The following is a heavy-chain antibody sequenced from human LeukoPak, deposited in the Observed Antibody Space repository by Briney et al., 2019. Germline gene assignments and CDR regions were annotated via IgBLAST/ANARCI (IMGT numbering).Heavy chain of an antibody. D-gene: IGHD3-10*01. Sequence: GGSLRLSCVASGFTFSSYWMTWVRQVPGKGLEWVANIRQDGSQKYYVDSVKGRFTISRDNAKSSLYLQMNSLRAEDTAVYYCARASIFPYYYGSGSYYPYWGQGTLVTVSS. J-gene: IGHJ4*02. CDR1: GFTFSSYW. CDR2: IRQDGSQK. V-gene: IGHV3-7*03. CDR3: ARASIFPYYYGSGSYYPY.